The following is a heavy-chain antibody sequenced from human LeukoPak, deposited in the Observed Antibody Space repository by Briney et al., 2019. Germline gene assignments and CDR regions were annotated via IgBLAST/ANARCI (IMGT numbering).Heavy chain of an antibody. D-gene: IGHD1-26*01. J-gene: IGHJ1*01. CDR2: INGDGGAT. V-gene: IGHV3-74*01. CDR3: VRDLSLWALQD. CDR1: GFTVSSHW. Sequence: GESLRLACAAAGFTVSSHWMHWVRQVPGKGRIWVSRINGDGGATYADAVKGRFIISRDNAKNTVDLQMNSLRAEDTAVYYCVRDLSLWALQDWGQGTLVTVSS.